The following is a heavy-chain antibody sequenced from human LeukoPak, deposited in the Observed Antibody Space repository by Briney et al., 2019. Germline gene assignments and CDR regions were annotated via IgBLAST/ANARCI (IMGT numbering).Heavy chain of an antibody. CDR2: VYHRGTT. CDR1: GYPVSSGYY. V-gene: IGHV4-38-2*02. CDR3: ARGREVGAPTA. Sequence: SETLSLTCTVSGYPVSSGYYWGWVRQAPGKGLEWIGSVYHRGTTDFHPSLKGRVAISLDTSNNQFSLDLNSVTAADTAVYFCARGREVGAPTAWGRGILVTVSP. J-gene: IGHJ5*02. D-gene: IGHD1-26*01.